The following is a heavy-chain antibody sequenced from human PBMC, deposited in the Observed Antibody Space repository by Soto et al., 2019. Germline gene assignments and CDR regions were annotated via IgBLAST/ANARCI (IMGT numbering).Heavy chain of an antibody. D-gene: IGHD2-8*01. CDR1: GGTFSSYA. CDR3: AREAVLMVYAIPYYYYGMDV. CDR2: IIPIFGTA. Sequence: SVRVSCKASGGTFSSYAISWVRQAPGQGLEWMGGIIPIFGTANYAQKFQGRVTITADESTSTAYMELSSLRSEDTAVYYCAREAVLMVYAIPYYYYGMDVWGQGTTVTVSS. J-gene: IGHJ6*02. V-gene: IGHV1-69*13.